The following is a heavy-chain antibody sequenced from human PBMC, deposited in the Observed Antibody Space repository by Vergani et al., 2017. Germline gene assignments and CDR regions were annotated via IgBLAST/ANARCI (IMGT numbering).Heavy chain of an antibody. V-gene: IGHV1-69*13. Sequence: QVQLVQSGAEVKKPGASVKVSCKASGGTFSSYAISWVRQAPGQGLEWMGGIIPIFGTANYAQKFQGRVTITADESTSTAYMELSSLRSEDTAVYYCARDRSPVAGTDGAFDIWGQGTMVTVSS. CDR2: IIPIFGTA. J-gene: IGHJ3*02. D-gene: IGHD6-19*01. CDR3: ARDRSPVAGTDGAFDI. CDR1: GGTFSSYA.